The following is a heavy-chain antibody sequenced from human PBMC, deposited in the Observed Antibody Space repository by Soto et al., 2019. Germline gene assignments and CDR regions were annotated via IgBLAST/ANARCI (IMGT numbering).Heavy chain of an antibody. Sequence: EAHLVESGGGSVLPGGSLRLSCAASGFTFRGYEMNWVRQAPGKGLEWVSYISTSGTTVYYTDSVKGRFAISRDNAKASLFLQMNSLRVEDTAVYYCVRDRGGHDQGDFTPIWGQGALVTVTS. V-gene: IGHV3-48*03. CDR1: GFTFRGYE. CDR3: VRDRGGHDQGDFTPI. J-gene: IGHJ4*02. D-gene: IGHD2-21*02. CDR2: ISTSGTTV.